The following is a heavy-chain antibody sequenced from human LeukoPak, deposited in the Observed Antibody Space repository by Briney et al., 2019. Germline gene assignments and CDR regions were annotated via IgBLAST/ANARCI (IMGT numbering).Heavy chain of an antibody. V-gene: IGHV4-34*01. CDR1: GGSFSGYY. Sequence: SETLSLTCAVYGGSFSGYYWSWIRQPPGKGLEWIGEINHSGSTNYNPSLKRRVTISVDTSKNQFSLKLSSVTAADTAVYYCARVVVVVAATPGFDYWGQGTLVTVSS. CDR2: INHSGST. CDR3: ARVVVVVAATPGFDY. J-gene: IGHJ4*02. D-gene: IGHD2-15*01.